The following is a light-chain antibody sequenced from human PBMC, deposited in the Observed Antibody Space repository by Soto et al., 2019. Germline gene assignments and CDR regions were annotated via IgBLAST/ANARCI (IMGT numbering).Light chain of an antibody. V-gene: IGKV3-15*01. Sequence: EIVMTQSPASLSVSPGEGATLSCRASQTIASNLAWYQQKPGQAPRLLIHGASTRATGVPARFSGSGSGTDFTLTISSLQSEDFAVYYCQQRGNWPLPWTFGQGAKVEI. CDR1: QTIASN. J-gene: IGKJ1*01. CDR2: GAS. CDR3: QQRGNWPLPWT.